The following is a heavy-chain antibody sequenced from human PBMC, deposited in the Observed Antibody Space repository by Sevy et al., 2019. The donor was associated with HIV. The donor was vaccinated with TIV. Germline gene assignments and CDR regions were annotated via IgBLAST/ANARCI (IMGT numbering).Heavy chain of an antibody. V-gene: IGHV1-24*01. CDR3: ATTKDYYDSSGYPFDY. J-gene: IGHJ4*02. CDR1: GYTLTELS. CDR2: FDPEDGET. D-gene: IGHD3-22*01. Sequence: ASVEVSCKVSGYTLTELSMHWVRQAPGKGLEWMGSFDPEDGETIYQQKFQGRVTLTEDTSTDTAYMELSSLRSEDTAVYYCATTKDYYDSSGYPFDYWGQGTLVTVSS.